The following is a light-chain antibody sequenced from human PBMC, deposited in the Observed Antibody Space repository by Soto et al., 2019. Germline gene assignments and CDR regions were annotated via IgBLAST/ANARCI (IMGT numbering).Light chain of an antibody. V-gene: IGKV1-5*03. Sequence: DIQMTQSPSTLSASVGDRVTITCRASQSISTWLAWYQQKAGKAPKLLIYKASILEIGVPSRFSGSGSGTEFTLTISSLQPDDFATYDCQQYNTYWTFGQGTKVEIK. CDR3: QQYNTYWT. J-gene: IGKJ1*01. CDR2: KAS. CDR1: QSISTW.